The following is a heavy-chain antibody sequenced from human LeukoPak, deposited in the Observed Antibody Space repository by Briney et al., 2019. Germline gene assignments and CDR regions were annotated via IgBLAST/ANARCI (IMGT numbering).Heavy chain of an antibody. CDR2: ISAYSGNT. V-gene: IGHV1-18*01. Sequence: ASVTVSCRASGYTFSRYGFSWVRQAPGQGLEWLGWISAYSGNTNYGEKFQGRITMTTETSTSTAYMELRSLRSDDTAVYYCATALFIAYDSNWFDPWGQGTLVTVSS. CDR1: GYTFSRYG. J-gene: IGHJ5*02. CDR3: ATALFIAYDSNWFDP. D-gene: IGHD3-3*01.